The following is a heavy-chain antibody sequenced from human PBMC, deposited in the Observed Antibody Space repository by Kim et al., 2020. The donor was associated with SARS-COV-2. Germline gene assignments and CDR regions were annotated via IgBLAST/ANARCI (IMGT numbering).Heavy chain of an antibody. CDR2: IYYSGST. J-gene: IGHJ4*02. D-gene: IGHD6-6*01. CDR3: ARDHMAARNFDY. Sequence: SETLSLTCTVSGGSVSSGSYYWSWIRQPPGKGLEWIGYIYYSGSTNYNPSLKSRVTISVDTSKNQFSLKLSSVTAADTAVYYCARDHMAARNFDYWGQGTLVTVSS. CDR1: GGSVSSGSYY. V-gene: IGHV4-61*01.